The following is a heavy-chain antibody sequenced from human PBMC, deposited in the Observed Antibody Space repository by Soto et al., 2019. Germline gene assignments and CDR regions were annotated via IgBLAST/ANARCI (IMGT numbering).Heavy chain of an antibody. Sequence: QVQLVQSGAEEKKPGASVKVSCKASGYTFTSYAMHWVRQAPGQRLEWMGWINAGNGNTKYSQKFQGRVTITRDTSASTAYMELSSLRSEDTAVYYCARATENGDYEHGGFDIWGQGTMVTVSS. CDR3: ARATENGDYEHGGFDI. J-gene: IGHJ3*02. V-gene: IGHV1-3*05. CDR2: INAGNGNT. D-gene: IGHD4-17*01. CDR1: GYTFTSYA.